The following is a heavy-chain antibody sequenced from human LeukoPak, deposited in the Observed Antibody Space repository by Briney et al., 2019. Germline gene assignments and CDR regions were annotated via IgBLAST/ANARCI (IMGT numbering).Heavy chain of an antibody. CDR1: GFTLSSFG. V-gene: IGHV3-30*18. D-gene: IGHD5-18*01. CDR3: AKDADTATIIYWYFDL. J-gene: IGHJ2*01. Sequence: QPGGSLRLSCTASGFTLSSFGMHWVRQAPGKGLEWVAVISDDGSNRYYADSVKGRFTISRDNSKNTLYLQMSSLRAEDTAVYYCAKDADTATIIYWYFDLWGRGTLVTVSS. CDR2: ISDDGSNR.